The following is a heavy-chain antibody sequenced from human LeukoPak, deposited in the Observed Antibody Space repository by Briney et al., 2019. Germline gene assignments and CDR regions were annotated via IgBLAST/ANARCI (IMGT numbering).Heavy chain of an antibody. CDR3: ARDQALYSSSWSIDY. J-gene: IGHJ4*02. Sequence: PGGSLRLSCTTSGFIFSNHYMNWIRQAPGKGLEWVSYISSSGDYIYYADSVKGRFTISRDNAKNSLYLQMSSLRAEDTAVYYCARDQALYSSSWSIDYWGQGTLVTVSS. CDR1: GFIFSNHY. D-gene: IGHD6-13*01. CDR2: ISSSGDYI. V-gene: IGHV3-11*01.